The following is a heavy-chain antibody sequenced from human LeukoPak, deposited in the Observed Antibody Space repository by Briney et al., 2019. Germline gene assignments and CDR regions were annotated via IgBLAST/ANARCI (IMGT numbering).Heavy chain of an antibody. CDR2: LSRGGGTT. Sequence: PGGSLRLSCTGSGFNFNMFAMNWVRQAPGQGLEWVSGLSRGGGTTNYADSVKGRFTISRDKSKNIVFLQMNSLRPEDTAVYYCAKEQRIRHCSEGVCMEGYYFDYWGQGSLVTVSS. J-gene: IGHJ4*02. D-gene: IGHD2-8*01. CDR3: AKEQRIRHCSEGVCMEGYYFDY. V-gene: IGHV3-23*01. CDR1: GFNFNMFA.